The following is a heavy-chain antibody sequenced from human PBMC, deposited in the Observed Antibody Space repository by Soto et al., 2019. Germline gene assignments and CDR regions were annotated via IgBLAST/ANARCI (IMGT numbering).Heavy chain of an antibody. Sequence: GASVKVSCKASGYTFTSYGISWVRQAPGQGLEWMGWISAYNGNTNYAQKLQGRVTMTTDTSTSTDYMELRSLRSDDTAVYYCARDIIQLELRWFDPWGQGTLVTVSS. V-gene: IGHV1-18*01. CDR2: ISAYNGNT. J-gene: IGHJ5*02. CDR3: ARDIIQLELRWFDP. D-gene: IGHD1-7*01. CDR1: GYTFTSYG.